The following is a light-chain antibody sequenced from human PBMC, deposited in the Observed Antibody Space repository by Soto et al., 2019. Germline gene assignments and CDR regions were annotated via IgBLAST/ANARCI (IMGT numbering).Light chain of an antibody. CDR3: QQYNKFPSLT. CDR1: QSVSSN. V-gene: IGKV3-15*01. Sequence: EIVMTQSPATLSVSPGERATRSCRASQSVSSNLAWYQQKPGQAPRLLIYGASTRATGIPDRFSGSGSGTELTLTISSLQSEDFALYYCQQYNKFPSLTFGGGTKVEIK. J-gene: IGKJ4*01. CDR2: GAS.